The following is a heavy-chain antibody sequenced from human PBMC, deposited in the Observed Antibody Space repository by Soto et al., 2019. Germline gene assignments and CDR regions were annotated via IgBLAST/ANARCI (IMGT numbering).Heavy chain of an antibody. CDR2: ISSSSSTI. D-gene: IGHD6-6*01. V-gene: IGHV3-48*02. CDR3: ARAFYSSSHWYFDL. Sequence: EVQLLESGGDLVQPGGSLRLSCAASGFTFSSYSMNWVRQAPGKGLEWVSYISSSSSTIYYADSVKGRFAISRDNAKNSLYLQMNSLRDEDTAVYYCARAFYSSSHWYFDLWGRGTLVTVSS. J-gene: IGHJ2*01. CDR1: GFTFSSYS.